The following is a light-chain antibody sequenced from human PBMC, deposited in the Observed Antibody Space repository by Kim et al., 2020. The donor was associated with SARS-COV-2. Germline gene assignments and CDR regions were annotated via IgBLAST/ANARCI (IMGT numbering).Light chain of an antibody. CDR2: WAS. CDR3: QQYYDAALT. Sequence: IVMTQSPDSLAVSLGERATINCKSNQSVLYSSNNKNYLAWYQQKPGQTPKLLISWASTRESGVPDRFSGSGSGTDFTLTIGSLQAEDVAIYYCQQYYDAALTFGGGTKVDIK. CDR1: QSVLYSSNNKNY. V-gene: IGKV4-1*01. J-gene: IGKJ4*01.